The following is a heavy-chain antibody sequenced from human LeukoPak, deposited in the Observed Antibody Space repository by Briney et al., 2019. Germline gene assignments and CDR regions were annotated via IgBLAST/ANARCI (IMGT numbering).Heavy chain of an antibody. J-gene: IGHJ4*02. CDR3: ARDSGARSFDY. V-gene: IGHV3-21*01. CDR2: ISSGSSFI. Sequence: AGGSLRLSCAASGFTFSSYSMNWVRQAPGKGLEWVSSISSGSSFIYSVDSMKGRFTISRDNAKNSLYLQMNSLRAEDTAVYYCARDSGARSFDYWGQGTLVTVSS. CDR1: GFTFSSYS.